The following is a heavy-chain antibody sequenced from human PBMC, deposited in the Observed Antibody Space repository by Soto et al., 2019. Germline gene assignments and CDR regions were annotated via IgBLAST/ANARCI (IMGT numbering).Heavy chain of an antibody. V-gene: IGHV4-4*07. CDR1: GGSISGYY. CDR3: ARDGGAPGSYGMDV. Sequence: PSETLSLTCTVSGGSISGYYWIWIRQPAGKGLEWIGRIYTSGSTNYNPSLKSRVTMSVDTSKNQFSLKLSSVTAADTAVYYCARDGGAPGSYGMDVWGQGTTVTVSS. J-gene: IGHJ6*02. CDR2: IYTSGST. D-gene: IGHD3-16*01.